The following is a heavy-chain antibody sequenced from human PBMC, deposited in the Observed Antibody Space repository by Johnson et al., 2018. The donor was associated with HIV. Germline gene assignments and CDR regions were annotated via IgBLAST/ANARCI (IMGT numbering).Heavy chain of an antibody. CDR3: ARVLGSSRRGAFDI. Sequence: QVQLLESGGGVVQPGRSLRLSCAASGFTFSSYAMHWVRQAPGKGLEWVAVISYDGSNKYYADSVKGRFTISRDNSKNTLYLQMNSLRAEDTAVYYCARVLGSSRRGAFDIWGQGTMVTVSS. CDR1: GFTFSSYA. J-gene: IGHJ3*02. CDR2: ISYDGSNK. D-gene: IGHD6-6*01. V-gene: IGHV3-30*04.